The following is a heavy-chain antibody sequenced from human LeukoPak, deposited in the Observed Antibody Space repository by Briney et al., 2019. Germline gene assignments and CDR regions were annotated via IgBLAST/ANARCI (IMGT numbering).Heavy chain of an antibody. V-gene: IGHV3-23*01. CDR2: ISGSGGSA. D-gene: IGHD3-22*01. Sequence: GGSLRLSCAASGFTFSNYAMSWVRQAPGKGLEWVSGISGSGGSASYADSVKGRFTISRDNSKNTLFLQMNSLTAEDTAIYYCGKDASGDSSGHSWWGFDYRGQGTLVTVPS. CDR3: GKDASGDSSGHSWWGFDY. J-gene: IGHJ4*02. CDR1: GFTFSNYA.